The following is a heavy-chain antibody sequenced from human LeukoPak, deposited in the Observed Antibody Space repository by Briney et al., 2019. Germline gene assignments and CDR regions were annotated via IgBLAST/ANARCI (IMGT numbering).Heavy chain of an antibody. J-gene: IGHJ4*02. CDR3: AKGRCSGGSCAPYYFDY. CDR2: ISWNSGSI. CDR1: GFTFDDYA. D-gene: IGHD2-15*01. V-gene: IGHV3-9*01. Sequence: PGGSLRLSCAASGFTFDDYAMHWVRQAPGKGLEWVSGISWNSGSIGYADSVKGRFTISRDNAKSSLYLQMNSLRAEDTALYYCAKGRCSGGSCAPYYFDYWGQGTLVTVSS.